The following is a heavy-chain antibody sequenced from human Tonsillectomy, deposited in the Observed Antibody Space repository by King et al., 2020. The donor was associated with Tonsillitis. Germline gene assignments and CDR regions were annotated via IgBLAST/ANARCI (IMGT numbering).Heavy chain of an antibody. CDR2: LYPGDSRT. D-gene: IGHD1-1*01. CDR1: GYSFTNYW. Sequence: VQLVESGAEVKKPGESLKISCKASGYSFTNYWIGWVRQMPGEGLEWMGILYPGDSRTRNHPFFQGQVTIPADKSTSTAYLQWNSLKASDTAIYYCARHHNFAADYWGQGTLVTVSS. CDR3: ARHHNFAADY. V-gene: IGHV5-51*01. J-gene: IGHJ4*02.